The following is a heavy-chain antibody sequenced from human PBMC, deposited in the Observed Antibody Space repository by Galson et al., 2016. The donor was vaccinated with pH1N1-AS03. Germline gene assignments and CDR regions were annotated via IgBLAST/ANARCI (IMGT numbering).Heavy chain of an antibody. CDR3: AREDAKPWITNNWLDH. CDR2: MHTSGST. D-gene: IGHD1-1*01. V-gene: IGHV4-61*02. Sequence: RMHTSGSTDYNPSLRARVTIALETYKNEFTLKLTSVTAADTAVYFCAREDAKPWITNNWLDHWGPGTLVTVSS. J-gene: IGHJ5*02.